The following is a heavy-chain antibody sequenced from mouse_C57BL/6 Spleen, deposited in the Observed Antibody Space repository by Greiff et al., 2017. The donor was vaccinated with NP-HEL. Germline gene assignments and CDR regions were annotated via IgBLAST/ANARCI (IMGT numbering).Heavy chain of an antibody. CDR2: IYPSDSET. D-gene: IGHD4-1*02. CDR1: GYTFTSYW. J-gene: IGHJ2*01. Sequence: QVQLKQPGAELVRPGSSVKLSCKASGYTFTSYWMDWVKQRPGQGLEWIGNIYPSDSETHYNQKFKDKATLTVDKSSSTAYMQLSSLTSEDSAVYYCARTPQLGLDYYFDYWGQGTTLTVSS. V-gene: IGHV1-61*01. CDR3: ARTPQLGLDYYFDY.